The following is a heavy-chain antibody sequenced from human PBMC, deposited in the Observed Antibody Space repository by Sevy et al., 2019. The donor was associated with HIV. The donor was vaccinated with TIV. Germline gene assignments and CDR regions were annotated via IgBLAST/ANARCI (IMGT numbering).Heavy chain of an antibody. CDR2: ISGSGGST. V-gene: IGHV3-23*01. J-gene: IGHJ4*02. CDR3: AKGITMVQGVLKSDYFDY. D-gene: IGHD3-10*01. Sequence: GGSLRLSCAASGFTFSSYAMSWVRQAPGKGLEWVSAISGSGGSTYYADSVKGRFTISRDNSKNTLYLQMNSLRAEDTAVYYCAKGITMVQGVLKSDYFDYWGQGTLVTVSS. CDR1: GFTFSSYA.